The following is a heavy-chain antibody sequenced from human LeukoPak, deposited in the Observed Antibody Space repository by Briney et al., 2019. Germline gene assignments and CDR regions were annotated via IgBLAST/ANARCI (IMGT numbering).Heavy chain of an antibody. J-gene: IGHJ2*01. CDR1: GGSISSYY. D-gene: IGHD2-21*02. CDR3: ERHDTYCGGDCYPTGAYWYFDL. Sequence: SETLSLTCTVSGGSISSYYWSWIRQPPGKGLEWIGYIYYSGSTNYNPSLKSRVTISVDTSKNQFSLKLSSVTAADTAVYYCERHDTYCGGDCYPTGAYWYFDLWGRGTLVTVSS. CDR2: IYYSGST. V-gene: IGHV4-59*08.